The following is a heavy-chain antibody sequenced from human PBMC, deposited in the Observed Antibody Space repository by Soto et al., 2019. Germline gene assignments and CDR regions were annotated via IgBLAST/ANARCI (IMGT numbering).Heavy chain of an antibody. CDR3: AAGLFGSYYYFDY. J-gene: IGHJ4*02. CDR2: IYYSGST. Sequence: QLQLQESGPGLVKPSETLSLTCTVSGGSISSSSYYWGWIRQPPGKGLEWIGSIYYSGSTYYNPSLKSRVTISVDTSKNQFSLKLSSVTAADTAVYYCAAGLFGSYYYFDYWGQGTLVTVSS. D-gene: IGHD1-26*01. CDR1: GGSISSSSYY. V-gene: IGHV4-39*01.